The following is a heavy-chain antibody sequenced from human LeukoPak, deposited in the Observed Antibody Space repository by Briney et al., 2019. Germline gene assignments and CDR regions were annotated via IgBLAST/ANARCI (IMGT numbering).Heavy chain of an antibody. J-gene: IGHJ4*02. D-gene: IGHD3-22*01. CDR3: ASQYYYDSSGNTLDY. CDR2: IWFDGSNE. V-gene: IGHV3-33*01. Sequence: GGSLRLSCSASGFKFGNYAMHWVRQTPGKGLEWVAIIWFDGSNEYYADSVKGRFTIAGDNSKNSLYLQMNSLRDEDTAVYYCASQYYYDSSGNTLDYWGQGTLVTVSS. CDR1: GFKFGNYA.